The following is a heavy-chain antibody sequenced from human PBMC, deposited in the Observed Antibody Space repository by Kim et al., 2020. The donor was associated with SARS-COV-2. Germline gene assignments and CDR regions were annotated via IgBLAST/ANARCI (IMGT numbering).Heavy chain of an antibody. CDR1: GFTFSSYA. CDR3: AREYGDYRNYYYYYGMDV. Sequence: GGSLRLSCAASGFTFSSYAMHWVRQAPGKGLEWVAVISYDGSNKYYADSVKGRFTISRDNSKNTLYLQMNSLRAEDTAVYYCAREYGDYRNYYYYYGMDVWGQGTTVTVSS. J-gene: IGHJ6*02. V-gene: IGHV3-30*04. D-gene: IGHD4-17*01. CDR2: ISYDGSNK.